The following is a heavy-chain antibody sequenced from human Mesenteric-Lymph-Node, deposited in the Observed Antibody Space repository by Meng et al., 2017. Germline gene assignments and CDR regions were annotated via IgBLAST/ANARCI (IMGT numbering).Heavy chain of an antibody. CDR2: INHSGST. V-gene: IGHV4-34*10. J-gene: IGHJ5*02. CDR3: ARLNIVVVVAATLLGWFDP. CDR1: GGSFSGYY. D-gene: IGHD2-15*01. Sequence: VALPEACPGLVEPSGTLSLTCAGSGGSFSGYYWSWIRQPPGKGLEWIGEINHSGSTNYNPSLKSRVTISVDTSKNQFSLKLSSVTAADTAVYYCARLNIVVVVAATLLGWFDPWGQGTLVTVSS.